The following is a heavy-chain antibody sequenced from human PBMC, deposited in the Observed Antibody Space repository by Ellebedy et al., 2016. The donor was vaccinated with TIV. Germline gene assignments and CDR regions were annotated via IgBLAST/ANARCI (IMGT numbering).Heavy chain of an antibody. CDR1: GYTFTGYY. CDR3: ARDRKYYGSGSYYYSYYGIDV. D-gene: IGHD3-10*01. V-gene: IGHV1-2*02. Sequence: AASVKVSCKASGYTFTGYYIHWVRQAPGQGLEWMGWINPSSGGTNYAHNFQGRVTLTRDRSISTAFMELRRLRSDDTAVYYCARDRKYYGSGSYYYSYYGIDVWGQGTTVTVSS. J-gene: IGHJ6*02. CDR2: INPSSGGT.